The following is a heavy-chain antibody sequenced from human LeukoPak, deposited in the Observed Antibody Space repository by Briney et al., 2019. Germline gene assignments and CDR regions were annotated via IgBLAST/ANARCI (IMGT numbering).Heavy chain of an antibody. CDR3: ARLWFGELFRYFDY. Sequence: ASVKVSCKASGYTFTSYGISWVRQAPGQGLEWMGWISACNGNTNYAQKLQGRVTMTTDTSTSTAYMELRSLRSDDTAVYYCARLWFGELFRYFDYWGQGTLVTVSS. V-gene: IGHV1-18*01. D-gene: IGHD3-10*01. J-gene: IGHJ4*02. CDR2: ISACNGNT. CDR1: GYTFTSYG.